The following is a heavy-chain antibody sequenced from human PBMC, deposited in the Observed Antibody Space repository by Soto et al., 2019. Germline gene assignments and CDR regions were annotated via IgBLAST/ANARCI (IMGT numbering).Heavy chain of an antibody. CDR3: ARGSVTQWNNWFDP. Sequence: TLSLTCTVSCGSISSYYWSWIRQPAGKGLEWIGRIYTSGSTNYNPSLKSRVTMSVDTSKNQFSLKLSSVTAADTAVYYCARGSVTQWNNWFDPWGQGTLVTVSS. CDR2: IYTSGST. J-gene: IGHJ5*02. CDR1: CGSISSYY. D-gene: IGHD2-21*02. V-gene: IGHV4-4*07.